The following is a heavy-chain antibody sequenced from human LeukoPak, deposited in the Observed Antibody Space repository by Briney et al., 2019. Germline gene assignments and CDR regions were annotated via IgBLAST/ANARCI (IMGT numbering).Heavy chain of an antibody. J-gene: IGHJ3*02. V-gene: IGHV3-30*18. Sequence: GGSLRLSCAASGLTFSSYGMHWVRQAPGKGLEWVAVISYDGTNQYYADSVKGRFTISRDNSQNTLHLQMNSLRAADTAVYYCAKDRYSSGWASAFDIWGQGTMVTVSS. CDR1: GLTFSSYG. CDR2: ISYDGTNQ. D-gene: IGHD6-19*01. CDR3: AKDRYSSGWASAFDI.